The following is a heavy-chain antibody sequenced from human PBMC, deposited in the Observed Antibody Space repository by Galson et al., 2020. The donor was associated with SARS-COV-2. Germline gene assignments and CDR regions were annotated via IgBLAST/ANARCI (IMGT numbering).Heavy chain of an antibody. V-gene: IGHV3-53*01. D-gene: IGHD6-19*01. CDR3: ARDVGSGWYKGSLDI. CDR1: GFTVSGNS. CDR2: IFSDFST. Sequence: GGSLRLSCAASGFTVSGNSMSWVRQAPGKGLEWVSVIFSDFSTHYADSVKGRFTISRDKSKNTVFLEMNNLRVEDTAVYYCARDVGSGWYKGSLDIWGQGKMVTVSS. J-gene: IGHJ3*02.